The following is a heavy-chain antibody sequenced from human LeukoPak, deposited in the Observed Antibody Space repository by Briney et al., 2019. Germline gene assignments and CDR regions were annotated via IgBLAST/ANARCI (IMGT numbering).Heavy chain of an antibody. J-gene: IGHJ4*02. V-gene: IGHV1-2*02. CDR1: GYTFTGYY. CDR3: ARAREYSSSGDFDY. Sequence: ASVKVSCKASGYTFTGYYMHWVRQAPGQGLEWMGWTNPNSGGTNYAQKFQGRVTMTRDTSISTAYMELSRLRSDDTAVYYCARAREYSSSGDFDYWGQGTLVTVSS. CDR2: TNPNSGGT. D-gene: IGHD6-6*01.